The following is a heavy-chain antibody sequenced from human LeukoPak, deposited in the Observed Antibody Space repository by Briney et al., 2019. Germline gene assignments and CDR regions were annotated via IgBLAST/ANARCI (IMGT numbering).Heavy chain of an antibody. CDR3: AKGMLANPRAYDY. Sequence: GGSLRLSCAASGFTFSNYAMSWFRQGKGLGWVSGISGNGDRAYYADSVKGRFTFSRDNSKNTLFLQMSSLRAEDTAVYYCAKGMLANPRAYDYWGQGTLVTVSS. CDR1: GFTFSNYA. V-gene: IGHV3-23*01. D-gene: IGHD3-16*01. J-gene: IGHJ4*02. CDR2: ISGNGDRA.